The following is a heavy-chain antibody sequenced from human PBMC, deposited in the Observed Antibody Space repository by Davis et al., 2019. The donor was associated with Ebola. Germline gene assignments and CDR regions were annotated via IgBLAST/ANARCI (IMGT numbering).Heavy chain of an antibody. D-gene: IGHD3-22*01. Sequence: SETLSLTCTVSGGSISSYFWGWIRQSPGKGLEWIGSVYHGGNAYYNPSLKSRVTISVDTSKNQFSLKVNSVTAADTAVYYGARGDSSDGMDVWGKGTTVTVSS. V-gene: IGHV4-39*07. CDR3: ARGDSSDGMDV. CDR2: VYHGGNA. J-gene: IGHJ6*04. CDR1: GGSISSYF.